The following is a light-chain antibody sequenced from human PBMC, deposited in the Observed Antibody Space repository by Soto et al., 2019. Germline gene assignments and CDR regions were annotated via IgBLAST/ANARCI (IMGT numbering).Light chain of an antibody. CDR3: QQRSNWPPLIT. V-gene: IGKV3-11*01. Sequence: EIVMTQSPATLSVSPGERATLSCRASQSISSYLAWYQQKPGQAPRLLIYDASNRATGIPARLSGSGSGTDFTLTISSLEPEDFAVYYCQQRSNWPPLITFGQGTRLEI. CDR2: DAS. CDR1: QSISSY. J-gene: IGKJ5*01.